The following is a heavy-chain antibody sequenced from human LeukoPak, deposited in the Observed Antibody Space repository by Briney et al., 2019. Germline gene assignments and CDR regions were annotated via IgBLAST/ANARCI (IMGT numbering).Heavy chain of an antibody. CDR1: GFTFSSYA. V-gene: IGHV3-23*01. CDR3: ANEWYSSSWYGGPDY. CDR2: ISGSGGST. D-gene: IGHD6-13*01. Sequence: PGGSLRLSCAASGFTFSSYAMRWVRQAPGKGVEGGSAISGSGGSTYYADSVKGRFTIYRDNSKNRLYLQMNSLRAEDTAVYYCANEWYSSSWYGGPDYWGQGTLVTVSS. J-gene: IGHJ4*02.